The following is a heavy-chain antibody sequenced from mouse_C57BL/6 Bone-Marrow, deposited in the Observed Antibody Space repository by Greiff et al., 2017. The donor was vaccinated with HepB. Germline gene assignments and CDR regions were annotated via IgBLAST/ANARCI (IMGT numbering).Heavy chain of an antibody. CDR1: GYTFTSYW. D-gene: IGHD1-1*01. CDR2: IHPNSGST. V-gene: IGHV1-64*01. J-gene: IGHJ1*03. CDR3: ARSFTTVVAFDV. Sequence: VQLQQSGAELVKPGASVKLSCKASGYTFTSYWMHWVKQRPGQGLEWIGMIHPNSGSTNYNEKFKSKATLTVDKSSSTAYMQLSSLTSEDSAVYYCARSFTTVVAFDVWGTGTTVTVSS.